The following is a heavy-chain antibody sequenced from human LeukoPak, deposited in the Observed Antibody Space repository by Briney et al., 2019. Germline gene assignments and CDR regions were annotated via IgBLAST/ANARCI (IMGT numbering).Heavy chain of an antibody. CDR3: ARYGVYVI. V-gene: IGHV3-74*01. D-gene: IGHD5/OR15-5a*01. CDR1: GFTLSNYY. Sequence: GGPLRLSCAASGFTLSNYYMHWVRQAPGEGPVWVSRINSDGSETRYADSVKGRFTISRDNAKNTVYLQMNSLRADGTAVYYCARYGVYVIWGQGTLVTVSS. J-gene: IGHJ4*02. CDR2: INSDGSET.